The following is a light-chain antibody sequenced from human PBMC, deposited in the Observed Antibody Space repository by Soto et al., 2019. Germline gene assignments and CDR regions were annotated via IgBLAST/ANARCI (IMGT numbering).Light chain of an antibody. CDR3: CSYAGSYTYV. CDR2: DVS. V-gene: IGLV2-11*01. J-gene: IGLJ1*01. Sequence: QSALTQPRSVSGSPGQSVTISCTGTSSDVGGYNYVSWYQQHPGKAPKLMIYDVSKRPSGVPDRFSGSKSGNTASLTISVLQADDEADYYCCSYAGSYTYVFGTGTKVTVL. CDR1: SSDVGGYNY.